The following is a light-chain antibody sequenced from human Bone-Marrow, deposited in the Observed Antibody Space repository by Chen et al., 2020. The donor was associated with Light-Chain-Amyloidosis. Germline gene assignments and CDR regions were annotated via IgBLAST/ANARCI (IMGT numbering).Light chain of an antibody. Sequence: QSVLTQPHSTSGTPGQRVTISCSGSSSNIGRNTVSWYQQLPGAAPKLLIYSNNQRPSGVPDRFSGSKSGTSASLAISGLQSGDEADYYCATWDDTLSGPVFGGGTKVTVL. V-gene: IGLV1-44*01. CDR1: SSNIGRNT. J-gene: IGLJ2*01. CDR3: ATWDDTLSGPV. CDR2: SNN.